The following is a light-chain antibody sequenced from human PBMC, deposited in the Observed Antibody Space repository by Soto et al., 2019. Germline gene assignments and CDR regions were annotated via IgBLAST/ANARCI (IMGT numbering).Light chain of an antibody. V-gene: IGKV1-5*03. CDR1: QSISGW. CDR3: QQYDSLVT. CDR2: KAS. J-gene: IGKJ3*01. Sequence: DIQMTQSPSTLSASVGDRVTITCRASQSISGWLAWCQQKPGKAPKLLIYKASSLESGVPSRFSGSGSGTEFTLTISSLQPDDFATYYCQQYDSLVTFGPGTKVDIK.